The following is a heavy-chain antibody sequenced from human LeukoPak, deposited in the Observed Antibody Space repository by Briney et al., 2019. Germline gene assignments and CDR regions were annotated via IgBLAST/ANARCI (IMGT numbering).Heavy chain of an antibody. Sequence: GGSLRLSCAASGLTFSSYAMSWVRQAPGKGLEWVSAISGSGGSTYYADSVKGRFTISRDNSKNTLYLQMNSLRAEDTAVYYCAKDVGRWYDTLTVYYDKPVAFDYWGQGTLVTVSS. CDR2: ISGSGGST. V-gene: IGHV3-23*01. D-gene: IGHD3-9*01. J-gene: IGHJ4*02. CDR3: AKDVGRWYDTLTVYYDKPVAFDY. CDR1: GLTFSSYA.